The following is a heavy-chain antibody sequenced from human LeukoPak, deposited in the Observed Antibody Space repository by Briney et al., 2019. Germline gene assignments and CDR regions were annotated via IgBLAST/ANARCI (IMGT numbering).Heavy chain of an antibody. CDR2: ISSSGSTI. D-gene: IGHD6-13*01. Sequence: GGSLRLSCAASGFTFSSYEMNWVRQAPGKGLEWVSYISSSGSTIYYADSVKGRFTISRDNSKNTLYLQMNSLRAEDTAVYYCARELPAEGYYFDYWGQGTLVTVSS. J-gene: IGHJ4*02. CDR3: ARELPAEGYYFDY. CDR1: GFTFSSYE. V-gene: IGHV3-48*03.